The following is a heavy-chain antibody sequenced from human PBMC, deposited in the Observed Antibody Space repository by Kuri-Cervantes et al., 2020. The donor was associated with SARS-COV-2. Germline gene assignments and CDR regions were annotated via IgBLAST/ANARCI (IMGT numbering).Heavy chain of an antibody. Sequence: SQTLSLTCAVSGGSISSSNWWSWIRQHPGKGLEWIGYIYYSGSTYYNPPLKSRVTISVDTSKNQFSLKLSSVTAADTAVYYCARAGVGDFWSGYYGMDVWGQGTTVTVSS. V-gene: IGHV4-31*02. CDR1: GGSISSSNW. D-gene: IGHD3-3*01. CDR3: ARAGVGDFWSGYYGMDV. CDR2: IYYSGST. J-gene: IGHJ6*02.